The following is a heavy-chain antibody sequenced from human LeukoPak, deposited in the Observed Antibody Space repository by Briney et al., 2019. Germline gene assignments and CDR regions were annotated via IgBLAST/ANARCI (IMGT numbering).Heavy chain of an antibody. CDR1: GGSISSYY. J-gene: IGHJ4*02. CDR3: ARQGLEDYFDY. V-gene: IGHV4-59*05. CDR2: IYYSGST. Sequence: SETLSLTCTVSGGSISSYYWSWIRQPPGKGLEWIGSIYYSGSTYHNPSLKSRLTISVDTSKNQNQFSLKLSSVTAADTAVYYCARQGLEDYFDYWGQGTLVTVSS. D-gene: IGHD1-1*01.